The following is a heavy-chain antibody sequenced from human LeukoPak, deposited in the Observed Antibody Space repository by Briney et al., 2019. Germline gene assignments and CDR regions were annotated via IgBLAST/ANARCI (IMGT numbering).Heavy chain of an antibody. CDR2: IYYSGST. V-gene: IGHV4-39*01. CDR3: AKAGVRYFDSSGLYAFDF. CDR1: GGSISSTSYY. Sequence: SETLSLTCAVSGGSISSTSYYWAWIRQPPGKGLEWIGTIYYSGSTYHNPSLKSRVTLSVDTSRNQFSLRLSSVDAADTAVYYCAKAGVRYFDSSGLYAFDFWGQGTTVTVTS. D-gene: IGHD3-22*01. J-gene: IGHJ3*01.